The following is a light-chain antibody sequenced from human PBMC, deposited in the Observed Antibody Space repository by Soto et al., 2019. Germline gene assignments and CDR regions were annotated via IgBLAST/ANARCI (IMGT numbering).Light chain of an antibody. Sequence: DIVMTQSPDSLAVSLGERATINCKSSQSVLYSSNNKNYLAWYQQKPGQPPKLLIYWASTRESGVPDRFSGSGSGTDFTLPISSLQAEDVAVYYWQQYYTTLTWTFGQGTKVEIK. CDR3: QQYYTTLTWT. CDR2: WAS. CDR1: QSVLYSSNNKNY. J-gene: IGKJ1*01. V-gene: IGKV4-1*01.